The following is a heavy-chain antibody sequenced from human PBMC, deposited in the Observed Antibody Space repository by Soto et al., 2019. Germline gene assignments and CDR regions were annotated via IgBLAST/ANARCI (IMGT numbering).Heavy chain of an antibody. CDR3: ARAHSNHVEWFDP. D-gene: IGHD4-4*01. J-gene: IGHJ5*02. CDR1: GGSISSYY. Sequence: SETLSLTCTVSGGSISSYYWSWIRQPPGKGLEWIGYIYYSGSTNYNPSLKSRVTISVDTSKNQFSLKLSSVAAADTAVYYCARAHSNHVEWFDPWGQGTLVTVSS. V-gene: IGHV4-59*01. CDR2: IYYSGST.